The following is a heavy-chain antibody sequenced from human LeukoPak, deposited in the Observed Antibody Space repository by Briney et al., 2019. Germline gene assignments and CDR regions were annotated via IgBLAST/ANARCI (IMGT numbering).Heavy chain of an antibody. V-gene: IGHV1-69*05. CDR1: GGTFSSYA. CDR2: IIPIFGTA. CDR3: ARVRTYSGYDYRNWFDP. Sequence: SVKVSCKASGGTFSSYAISWVRQAPGQGLEWMGGIIPIFGTANYAQKFQGRVTITTDESTSTAYMELSSLRSEDTAVYYCARVRTYSGYDYRNWFDPWGQGTLVTVSS. J-gene: IGHJ5*02. D-gene: IGHD5-12*01.